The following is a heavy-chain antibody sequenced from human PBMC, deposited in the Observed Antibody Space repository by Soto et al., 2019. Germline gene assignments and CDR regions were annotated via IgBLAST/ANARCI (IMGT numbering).Heavy chain of an antibody. D-gene: IGHD3-10*01. CDR2: ITYSGTT. V-gene: IGHV4-39*01. J-gene: IGHJ4*02. CDR3: ARRNYPYYFDY. Sequence: PSETLSLTCTVSGSSISSSSNYWGWIRQPPGKGLEWIGIITYSGTTYYNPSLKSRVTLSADTSKNQFSLNLSSVTAAETAIYYCARRNYPYYFDYWGQGIQVTVSS. CDR1: GSSISSSSNY.